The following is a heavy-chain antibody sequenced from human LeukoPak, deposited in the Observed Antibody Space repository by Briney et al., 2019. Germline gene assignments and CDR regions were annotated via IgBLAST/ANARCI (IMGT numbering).Heavy chain of an antibody. CDR3: VRNFDSYNAFDI. Sequence: SSQTLSLTCTVSGGSISIGGYYWSWIRQHPGKGLEWIGYIFYNGNTYYNPSLKSRLTISGDMSENQFPLRLTSVTAADTAVYFCVRNFDSYNAFDIWGQGTMVTVSS. J-gene: IGHJ3*02. V-gene: IGHV4-31*03. CDR1: GGSISIGGYY. D-gene: IGHD3-10*01. CDR2: IFYNGNT.